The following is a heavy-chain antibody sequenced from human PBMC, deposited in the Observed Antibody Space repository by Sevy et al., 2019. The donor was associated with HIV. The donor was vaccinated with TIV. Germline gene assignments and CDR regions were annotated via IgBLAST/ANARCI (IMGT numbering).Heavy chain of an antibody. V-gene: IGHV3-9*01. J-gene: IGHJ6*02. CDR3: AKGLQLITQSGSYFYYGMNV. CDR1: NLTFEDYA. CDR2: ISWNGADI. D-gene: IGHD3-10*01. Sequence: GGSLRLSCAASNLTFEDYAMHWVRRAPGKGLEWVSGISWNGADIGFAASVKGRFTISRDNAKSSVYLQINSLTPGDTGVYYCAKGLQLITQSGSYFYYGMNVWGQGTTVTVSS.